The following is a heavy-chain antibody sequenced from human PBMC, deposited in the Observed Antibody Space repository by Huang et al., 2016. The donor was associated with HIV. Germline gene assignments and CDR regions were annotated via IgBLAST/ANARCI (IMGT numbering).Heavy chain of an antibody. V-gene: IGHV3-21*06. CDR3: ARDRRSELGYSSGWYDL. J-gene: IGHJ5*02. Sequence: EVQLVESGGGLVKPGGSLRLSCAASGFTFSSHTMNWVRQAPGKGLEWVSYISSGRILIYYADSIKGRFTVSRDNAKSSLYLHMNSLRVEDTAVYYCARDRRSELGYSSGWYDLWGQGTLVTVPS. D-gene: IGHD3-22*01. CDR1: GFTFSSHT. CDR2: ISSGRILI.